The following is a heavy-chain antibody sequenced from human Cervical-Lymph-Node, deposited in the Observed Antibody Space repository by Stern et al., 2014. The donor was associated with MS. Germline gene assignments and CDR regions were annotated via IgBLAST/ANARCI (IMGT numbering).Heavy chain of an antibody. CDR1: GFTFSSYW. CDR2: LNTDGSST. V-gene: IGHV3-74*02. Sequence: EVHLVESGGGLVQPRGSLRLSCAASGFTFSSYWMHLVRQAPGKGPVWVSRLNTDGSSTTYADSVKGRFTISRDNAKSTLYLQMNSLRAEDTAVYYCAYGTTGFLDYWGQGTLVTVSS. CDR3: AYGTTGFLDY. J-gene: IGHJ4*02. D-gene: IGHD4-17*01.